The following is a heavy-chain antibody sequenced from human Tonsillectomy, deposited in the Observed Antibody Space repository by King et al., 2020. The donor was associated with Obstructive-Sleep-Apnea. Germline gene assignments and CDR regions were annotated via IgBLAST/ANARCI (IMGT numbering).Heavy chain of an antibody. Sequence: LQLQESGPGLVKPSQTLSLTCTVSGGAISSGGYYWSWIRQHPWKGLEWIGYIYYSGSTSYNPSLKSQVTVSVDTSQNQFSLKLSSVTAADTAVYYCARDPSGDNWFDPWGQGTLVTVSS. D-gene: IGHD2-8*02. CDR1: GGAISSGGYY. V-gene: IGHV4-31*01. J-gene: IGHJ5*02. CDR3: ARDPSGDNWFDP. CDR2: IYYSGST.